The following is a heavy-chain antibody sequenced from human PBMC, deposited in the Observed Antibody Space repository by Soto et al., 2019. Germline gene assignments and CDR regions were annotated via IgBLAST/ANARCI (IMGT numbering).Heavy chain of an antibody. CDR3: ARAPLPYSSSWYDYYGMDV. J-gene: IGHJ6*02. D-gene: IGHD6-13*01. V-gene: IGHV1-46*01. CDR1: GYTFTSYY. CDR2: INPSGGST. Sequence: ASVKVSCKASGYTFTSYYMHWVRQAPGQGLEWMGIINPSGGSTSYAQKFQGRVTMTRDTSTSTVYMELSSLRSEDTAVYYCARAPLPYSSSWYDYYGMDVWGQGTTVTVSS.